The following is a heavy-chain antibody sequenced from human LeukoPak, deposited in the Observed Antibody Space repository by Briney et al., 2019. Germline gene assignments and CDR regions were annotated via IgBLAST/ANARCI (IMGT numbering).Heavy chain of an antibody. CDR2: IYTSGST. D-gene: IGHD2-21*02. Sequence: MASETLSLTCTVSGGSISSYYWSWIRQPAGKGLEWIGRIYTSGSTNYNPSLKSRVTMSVDTSKNQFSLKLSSVTAAGTAVYYCASEIYCGGDCQDDAFDIWGQGIMVTVSS. J-gene: IGHJ3*02. CDR3: ASEIYCGGDCQDDAFDI. V-gene: IGHV4-4*07. CDR1: GGSISSYY.